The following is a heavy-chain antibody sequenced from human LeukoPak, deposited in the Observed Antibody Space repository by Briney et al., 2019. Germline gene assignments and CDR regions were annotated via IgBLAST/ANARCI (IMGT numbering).Heavy chain of an antibody. CDR1: GSGYSISGGYY. J-gene: IGHJ4*02. CDR2: IYHSGST. D-gene: IGHD3-22*01. V-gene: IGHV4-38-2*02. Sequence: ASETLSLTCTVSGSGYSISGGYYWGWIRQPPGKGLEWIGSIYHSGSTYYNPSLKSRVTISLDMSKNQFSLRLNSVTAADTAVYFCAGQFESSGSYFYWGQGTLVTVSS. CDR3: AGQFESSGSYFY.